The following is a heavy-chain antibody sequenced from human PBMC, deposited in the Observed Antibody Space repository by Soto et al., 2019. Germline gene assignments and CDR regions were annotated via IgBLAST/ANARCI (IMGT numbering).Heavy chain of an antibody. D-gene: IGHD5-18*01. J-gene: IGHJ4*02. CDR1: GFTFSSYA. CDR2: ISGSGCST. V-gene: IGHV3-23*01. Sequence: GGSLRLSCAASGFTFSSYAMIWVRQAPGKGLDWVSAISGSGCSTYYADSVNGRFTISRYNSKNTLYLQMNSLRAEDTAVYYCAKAIQLWSEFDYWGQGTLVTVSS. CDR3: AKAIQLWSEFDY.